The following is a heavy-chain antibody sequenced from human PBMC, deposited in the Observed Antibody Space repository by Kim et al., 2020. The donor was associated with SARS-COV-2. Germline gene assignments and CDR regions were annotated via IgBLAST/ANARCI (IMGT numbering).Heavy chain of an antibody. CDR3: ARVQYSGYGPGFDY. CDR1: GFTFSSYS. J-gene: IGHJ4*02. CDR2: ISSSSSTI. V-gene: IGHV3-48*02. D-gene: IGHD5-12*01. Sequence: GGSLRLSCAASGFTFSSYSMNWVRQAPGKGLEWVSYISSSSSTIYYADSVKGRFTISRDNAKNSLYLQMNSLRDEDTAVYYCARVQYSGYGPGFDYWGQGTLVTVSS.